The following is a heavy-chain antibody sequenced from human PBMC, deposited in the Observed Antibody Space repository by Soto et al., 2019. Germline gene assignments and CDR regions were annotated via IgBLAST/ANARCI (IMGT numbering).Heavy chain of an antibody. Sequence: QITLKESGPTLVKPTQTLTLTCTFSGFSLSTSGVGVGWIRQPPGKALEWLALIYWNDDKRYSPSLKSRLTITKDTSKNQVVLTMTNMDPVDTATYYCAHRRMRYSYGHPFDYWGQGTLVTVSS. CDR2: IYWNDDK. D-gene: IGHD5-18*01. V-gene: IGHV2-5*01. CDR3: AHRRMRYSYGHPFDY. CDR1: GFSLSTSGVG. J-gene: IGHJ4*02.